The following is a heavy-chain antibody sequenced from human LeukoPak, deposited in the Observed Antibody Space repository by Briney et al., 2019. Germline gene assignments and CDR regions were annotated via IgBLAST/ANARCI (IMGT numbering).Heavy chain of an antibody. CDR2: IKQDRSEK. CDR3: ARLREIPVFGVVTKSTSYFDY. CDR1: GFTFGSYS. J-gene: IGHJ4*02. V-gene: IGHV3-7*01. D-gene: IGHD3-3*01. Sequence: GGSLRLSCAASGFTFGSYSMSWVRQAPGKGLELVANIKQDRSEKYYVDSVKGRFTISRDNAKNSLYLQMNSLRAEDTAVYYCARLREIPVFGVVTKSTSYFDYWGQGTLVTVSS.